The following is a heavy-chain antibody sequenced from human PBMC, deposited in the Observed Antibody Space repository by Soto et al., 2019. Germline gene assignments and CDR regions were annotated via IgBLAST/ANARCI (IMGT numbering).Heavy chain of an antibody. CDR3: ARGRYGSGSYYRQYFDY. J-gene: IGHJ4*02. CDR1: GGPFGDFY. CDR2: INHNGNT. Sequence: TPCLTSPVYGGPFGDFYWSRLLQPPRNELEWIVEINHNGNTNYNPSLKSRVTISVDTSKTQFSLKLSSVTAADTAVYYCARGRYGSGSYYRQYFDYWGQGTL. V-gene: IGHV4-34*01. D-gene: IGHD3-10*01.